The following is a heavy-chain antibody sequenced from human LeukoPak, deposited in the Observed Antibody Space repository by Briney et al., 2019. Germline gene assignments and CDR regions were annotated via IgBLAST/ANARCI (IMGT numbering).Heavy chain of an antibody. CDR3: AREGISRKMDFDY. CDR1: GFTFSSHA. CDR2: ITNDNHDT. J-gene: IGHJ4*02. V-gene: IGHV3-23*01. Sequence: GGSLRLSCAASGFTFSSHAMSWVRQAPEKGLEWVSSITNDNHDTFYADSVKGRFTISRDHSKNTLYLQMNSLRAEDTAVYYCAREGISRKMDFDYWGQGTLVTVSS. D-gene: IGHD2/OR15-2a*01.